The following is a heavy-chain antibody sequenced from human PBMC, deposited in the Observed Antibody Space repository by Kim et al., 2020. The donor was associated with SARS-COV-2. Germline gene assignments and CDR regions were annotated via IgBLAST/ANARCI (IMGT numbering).Heavy chain of an antibody. V-gene: IGHV3-30*04. D-gene: IGHD3-9*01. CDR1: GFTFSTYA. CDR2: LSYDGSNK. CDR3: AREAVLRYFDWLKHYYGMDV. J-gene: IGHJ6*02. Sequence: GGSLRLSCAASGFTFSTYAMHWVRQAPGKGLEWVAVLSYDGSNKYYADSVKGRFTISRDNPKNTLYLQMNSLRAEDTAVYYCAREAVLRYFDWLKHYYGMDVWGQGTTVTVSS.